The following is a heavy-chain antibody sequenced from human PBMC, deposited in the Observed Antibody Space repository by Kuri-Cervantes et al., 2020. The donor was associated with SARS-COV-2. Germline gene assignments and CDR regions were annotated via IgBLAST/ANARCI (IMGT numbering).Heavy chain of an antibody. CDR2: IIPIFGTA. J-gene: IGHJ3*02. Sequence: SVKVSCKASGGTFSSYAISWVRQAPGQGLEWMGWIIPIFGTANYAQKFQGRVTITADESTSTAYMELSSLRSEDTAVYYCASPAGTHPQYAFDIWGQGTMVTVSS. CDR3: ASPAGTHPQYAFDI. V-gene: IGHV1-69*13. CDR1: GGTFSSYA. D-gene: IGHD1-14*01.